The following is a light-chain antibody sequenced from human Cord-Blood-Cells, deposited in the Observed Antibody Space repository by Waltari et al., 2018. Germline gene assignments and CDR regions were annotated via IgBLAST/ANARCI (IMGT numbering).Light chain of an antibody. CDR2: NVN. J-gene: IGLJ3*02. Sequence: QSALIQPPSVSGSPGQSVTISCTGTSSDVGSYDYVSWYQQHPDTVPKPMIYNVNTRPSGVPDRFSGSKSGNTASMTISGLQAEDEADYYCCSYAGSYTWVFGGGTKLTVL. CDR3: CSYAGSYTWV. V-gene: IGLV2-11*01. CDR1: SSDVGSYDY.